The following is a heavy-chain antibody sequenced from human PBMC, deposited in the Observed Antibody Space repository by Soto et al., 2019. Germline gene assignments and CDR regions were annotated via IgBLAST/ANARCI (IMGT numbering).Heavy chain of an antibody. CDR1: RFTSSSYW. V-gene: IGHV3-74*01. CDR3: ARDWYYYDTSDHFSADAFDI. Sequence: EVQLVESGGGLVQPGGSLRLSCAASRFTSSSYWMHWVRQAPGKGLVWVSRISNDGTSTNYADSVKGRFTISRDNAKNTVYLEMNSLRAEDTAVYYCARDWYYYDTSDHFSADAFDIWGQGTTVTVSS. CDR2: ISNDGTST. J-gene: IGHJ3*02. D-gene: IGHD3-22*01.